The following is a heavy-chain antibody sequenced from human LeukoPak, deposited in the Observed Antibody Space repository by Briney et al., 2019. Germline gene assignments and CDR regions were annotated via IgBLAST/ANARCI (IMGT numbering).Heavy chain of an antibody. J-gene: IGHJ4*02. CDR3: ASGLYGSGSYFRFGDDY. D-gene: IGHD3-10*01. Sequence: PSQTLSLTCTVSGGSISSGSYYWSWIRQPAGKGLEWIGRIYTSGSTNYNPSLKSRVTISVDTSKNQFSLKLSSVTAADTAVYYCASGLYGSGSYFRFGDDYWGQGTLVTVSS. CDR1: GGSISSGSYY. CDR2: IYTSGST. V-gene: IGHV4-61*02.